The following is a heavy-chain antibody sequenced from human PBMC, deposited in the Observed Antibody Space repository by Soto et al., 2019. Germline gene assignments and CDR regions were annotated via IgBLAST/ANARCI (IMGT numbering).Heavy chain of an antibody. CDR2: FDPEDGET. CDR3: ATDPRSYSSGWYHWFDP. J-gene: IGHJ5*02. Sequence: ASVKVSCKVSGYTLTELSMHWVRQAPGKGLEWMGGFDPEDGETIYAQKFQGRVTMTEDTSTDTAYMELSSLRSEDTAVYYCATDPRSYSSGWYHWFDPWGQGTLVTVSS. D-gene: IGHD6-19*01. V-gene: IGHV1-24*01. CDR1: GYTLTELS.